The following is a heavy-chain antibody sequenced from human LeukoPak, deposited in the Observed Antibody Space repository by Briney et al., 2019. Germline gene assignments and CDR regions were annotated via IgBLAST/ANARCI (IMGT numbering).Heavy chain of an antibody. V-gene: IGHV3-30*03. J-gene: IGHJ4*02. CDR2: ISYDGRQK. CDR1: GFAFSNYA. CDR3: ARDRYGDYDFDY. Sequence: GGSLRLSCAASGFAFSNYAIHWVRQTPGKGLEWVAVISYDGRQKYYADYVKGRFTISRDNAKNSLYLQMSSLTDEDTAVYYCARDRYGDYDFDYWGQGALVTVSS. D-gene: IGHD4-17*01.